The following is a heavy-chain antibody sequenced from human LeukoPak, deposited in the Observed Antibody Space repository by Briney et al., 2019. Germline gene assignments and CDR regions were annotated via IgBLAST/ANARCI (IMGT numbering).Heavy chain of an antibody. CDR3: TTDLGYYDSSGYLYFDY. CDR1: GFTFSNAW. Sequence: PGGSLRLSCAASGFTFSNAWMSWVRQAPGKGLEWVGRIKSKTDGGTTDYAAPVKGRFTISRDDSKNTLYLQMNSLKTEDTAVYYCTTDLGYYDSSGYLYFDYWGQGTLVTVSS. CDR2: IKSKTDGGTT. D-gene: IGHD3-22*01. J-gene: IGHJ4*02. V-gene: IGHV3-15*01.